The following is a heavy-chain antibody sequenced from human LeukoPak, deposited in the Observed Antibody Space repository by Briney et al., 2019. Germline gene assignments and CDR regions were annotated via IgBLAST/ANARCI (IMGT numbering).Heavy chain of an antibody. Sequence: GGSLRLSCAASGFTFSSYSMNWVRQAPGKGLEWVSSISSSSSYIYYADSVKGRFTISRDNAKNSLYLQMNSLRAEDTAVYYCAAYYGSGSVNYYRGMDIWGQGTTVTVSS. CDR2: ISSSSSYI. CDR3: AAYYGSGSVNYYRGMDI. V-gene: IGHV3-21*01. CDR1: GFTFSSYS. J-gene: IGHJ6*02. D-gene: IGHD3-10*01.